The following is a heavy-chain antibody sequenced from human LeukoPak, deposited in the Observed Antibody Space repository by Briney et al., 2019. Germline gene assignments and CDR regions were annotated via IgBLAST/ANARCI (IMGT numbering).Heavy chain of an antibody. Sequence: GGSLRLSCAASGFTFSNYAMNWVRQAPGKGLEWVSGISGSGDHTYYADSVKGRFTISRDNAKNSLYLQMNSLRAEDTAVYYCARGGYYYGSGSYHDYWGQGTLVTVSS. CDR1: GFTFSNYA. J-gene: IGHJ4*02. V-gene: IGHV3-21*01. CDR3: ARGGYYYGSGSYHDY. CDR2: ISGSGDHT. D-gene: IGHD3-10*01.